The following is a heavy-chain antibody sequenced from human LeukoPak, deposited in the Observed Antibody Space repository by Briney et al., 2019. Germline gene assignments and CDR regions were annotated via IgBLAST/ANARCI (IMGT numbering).Heavy chain of an antibody. Sequence: GGSLRLSCAASGFTFSDYYMSWIRQAPGKGLEWVSYISSSGSTIYYADSVKGRFTISRDNAKNSLYLQMNSLRAEDTAVYYCAREPSGSYSDSLFDYWGQGTLVSVSS. CDR1: GFTFSDYY. CDR3: AREPSGSYSDSLFDY. D-gene: IGHD1-26*01. V-gene: IGHV3-11*01. J-gene: IGHJ4*02. CDR2: ISSSGSTI.